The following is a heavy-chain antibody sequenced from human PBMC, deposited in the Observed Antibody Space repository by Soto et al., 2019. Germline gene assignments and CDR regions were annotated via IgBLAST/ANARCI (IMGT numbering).Heavy chain of an antibody. D-gene: IGHD3-10*01. CDR1: GFTFSSFW. CDR2: INTDGSST. V-gene: IGHV3-74*01. J-gene: IGHJ4*02. Sequence: EVQLVESGGGLVQPGGSLRLSCAVSGFTFSSFWMHWVRQAPGEGLVWVSRINTDGSSTSYADSVKGRFTISRDNAKNTLYLQMNSLGAEDTAMYYCAKRGVDTFGLSYWGQGTLVTVSS. CDR3: AKRGVDTFGLSY.